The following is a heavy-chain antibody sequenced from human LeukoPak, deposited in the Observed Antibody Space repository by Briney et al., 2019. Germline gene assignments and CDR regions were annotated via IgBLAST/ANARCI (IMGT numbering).Heavy chain of an antibody. V-gene: IGHV3-21*01. J-gene: IGHJ3*02. CDR3: ARVGDRLDAFDI. CDR1: GFTVSNYT. Sequence: GGSLRLSCAASGFTVSNYTINWVRQPPGTGLEWVSSISRRSTYIYYADSVKGRFTISKDNAKNSLYLQMDSLRAEDTAVYYCARVGDRLDAFDIWGQGTMVTVSS. CDR2: ISRRSTYI. D-gene: IGHD3-16*01.